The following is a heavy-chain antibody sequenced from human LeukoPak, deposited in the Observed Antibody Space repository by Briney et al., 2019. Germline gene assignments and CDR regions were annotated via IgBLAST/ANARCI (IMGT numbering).Heavy chain of an antibody. CDR3: ARGGIVGATETNFDY. Sequence: SETLSLTCAVYGGSFSGYYWSWIRQPPGKGLEWIGEINHSGSTNYNPSLKSRVTISVDTPKNQFSLKLSSVTAADTAVYYCARGGIVGATETNFDYWGQGTLVTVSS. CDR2: INHSGST. CDR1: GGSFSGYY. V-gene: IGHV4-34*01. J-gene: IGHJ4*02. D-gene: IGHD1-26*01.